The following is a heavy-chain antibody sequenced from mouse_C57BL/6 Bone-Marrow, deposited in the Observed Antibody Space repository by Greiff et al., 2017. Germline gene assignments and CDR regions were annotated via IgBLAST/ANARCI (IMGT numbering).Heavy chain of an antibody. J-gene: IGHJ4*01. CDR2: INPNYGTT. CDR3: ARPQGLVYAMDY. Sequence: VQLMESGPELVKPGASVKISCKASGYSFTDYNMTWVKQSNGKSLEWIGVINPNYGTTSYNQTFKGKATLTVDQSSSTAYMQLNSLTSEDSAVYCCARPQGLVYAMDYWGQGTSVTVSS. V-gene: IGHV1-39*01. CDR1: GYSFTDYN. D-gene: IGHD3-1*01.